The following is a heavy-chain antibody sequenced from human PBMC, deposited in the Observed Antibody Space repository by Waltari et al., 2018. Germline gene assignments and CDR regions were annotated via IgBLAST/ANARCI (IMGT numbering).Heavy chain of an antibody. CDR3: AKREIGYAFDI. V-gene: IGHV1-69*12. D-gene: IGHD1-26*01. J-gene: IGHJ3*02. Sequence: VQPMQSGAAVRQPGASVETSFQASGGTCGTWVITWVRQAPGQGLEWMGGVSPIFGTPNYAPKVQGRVTVSADPSTSTAYLEVRRLISEDTAVYYCAKREIGYAFDIWGHGTMVTVSS. CDR1: GGTCGTWV. CDR2: VSPIFGTP.